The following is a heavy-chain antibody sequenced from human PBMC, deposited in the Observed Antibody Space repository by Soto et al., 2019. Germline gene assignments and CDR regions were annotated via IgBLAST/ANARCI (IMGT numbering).Heavy chain of an antibody. CDR1: GFTFTSHA. D-gene: IGHD6-13*01. CDR3: AKVSSSWYAGFFDL. Sequence: TGGSLRLSCTASGFTFTSHAMTWVLQAPGKGLEWVSGLSDSGGSIYYADSVKGRFTISRDNSMNTLYLQMNTLRAEDTAIYYCAKVSSSWYAGFFDLWGQGTLVTVSS. V-gene: IGHV3-23*01. J-gene: IGHJ4*02. CDR2: LSDSGGSI.